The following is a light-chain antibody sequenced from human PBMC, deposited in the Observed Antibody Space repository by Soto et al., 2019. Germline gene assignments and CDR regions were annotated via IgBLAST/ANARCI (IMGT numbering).Light chain of an antibody. V-gene: IGLV1-40*01. Sequence: QSALTQLPSGSGAPGQRVTISCPGSSSNIGAGYEVHWYQQLPGTAPKLLIYGNSNRPSGVPDRFSGSKSGTSASLAITGLQAEDEADYYCQSYDSNLSGPCVFGTGTKVTVL. CDR3: QSYDSNLSGPCV. CDR1: SSNIGAGYE. J-gene: IGLJ1*01. CDR2: GNS.